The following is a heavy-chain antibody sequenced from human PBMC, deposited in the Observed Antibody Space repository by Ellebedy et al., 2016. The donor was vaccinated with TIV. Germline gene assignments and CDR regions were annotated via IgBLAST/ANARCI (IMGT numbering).Heavy chain of an antibody. D-gene: IGHD2-8*01. J-gene: IGHJ4*02. CDR1: GFTFRNYW. CDR2: INEDGSRT. CDR3: IKDAYGPEDF. Sequence: GGSLRLSCAGSGFTFRNYWMHWVRQAPGKGLVWVARINEDGSRTNHADSVKGRFTISRDNARNTLYLQMNSLRVEDTGVYYCIKDAYGPEDFWGQGILVTVSS. V-gene: IGHV3-74*01.